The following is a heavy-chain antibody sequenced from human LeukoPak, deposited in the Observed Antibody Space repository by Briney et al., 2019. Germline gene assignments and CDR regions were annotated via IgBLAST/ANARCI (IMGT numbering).Heavy chain of an antibody. Sequence: GGSLRLSCAASGFTFSDFWMHGVRQAPGKGPVWVSRIRPDGTDASYADSVKGRFTISRDNARNTLFLQISSLRDEDTAVYYCARDMWGTFDYWGQGTLVTVSS. D-gene: IGHD7-27*01. CDR3: ARDMWGTFDY. V-gene: IGHV3-74*01. J-gene: IGHJ4*02. CDR2: IRPDGTDA. CDR1: GFTFSDFW.